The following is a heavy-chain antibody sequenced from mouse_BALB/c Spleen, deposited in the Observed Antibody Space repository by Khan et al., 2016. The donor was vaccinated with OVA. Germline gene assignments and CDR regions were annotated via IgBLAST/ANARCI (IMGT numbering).Heavy chain of an antibody. Sequence: QVQLKESGPGLVAPSQSLSITCTISGFSLTNYGVHWVRQPPGKSLEWLVVFWSDGSTTYNSALKSRLSISKDNSKSQVFLKMNSLQTDDTAVYDCARQPYYHYYIMDYWGQGTSVTVSS. J-gene: IGHJ4*01. V-gene: IGHV2-6-1*01. CDR3: ARQPYYHYYIMDY. D-gene: IGHD2-10*01. CDR1: GFSLTNYG. CDR2: FWSDGST.